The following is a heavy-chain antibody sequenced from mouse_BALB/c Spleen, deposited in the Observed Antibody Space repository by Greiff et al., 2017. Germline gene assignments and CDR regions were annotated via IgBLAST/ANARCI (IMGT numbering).Heavy chain of an antibody. Sequence: GGGLVQPKGSLKLSCAASGFTFNTNAMNWVRQAPGKGLEWVARIRSKSNNYATYYADSVKDRFTISRDDSQSMLYLQMNNLKTEDTAMYYCVRDGELGRFAYWGQGTLVTVSA. V-gene: IGHV10S3*01. D-gene: IGHD4-1*01. CDR1: GFTFNTNA. CDR2: IRSKSNNYAT. CDR3: VRDGELGRFAY. J-gene: IGHJ3*01.